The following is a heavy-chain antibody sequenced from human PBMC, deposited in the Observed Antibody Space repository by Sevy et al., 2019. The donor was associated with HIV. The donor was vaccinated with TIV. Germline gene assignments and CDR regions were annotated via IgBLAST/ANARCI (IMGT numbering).Heavy chain of an antibody. D-gene: IGHD3-10*01. J-gene: IGHJ4*02. V-gene: IGHV3-21*01. Sequence: GGSLRLSCAASGFTFSNYFINWVRQAPGKGLEWVSSISSGSSYIFYADSVKGRFTISRDNAKNSLYLHMNSLRAEDTAVYYCARGDYYGSLYYFDGWGAGTLVTVSS. CDR2: ISSGSSYI. CDR1: GFTFSNYF. CDR3: ARGDYYGSLYYFDG.